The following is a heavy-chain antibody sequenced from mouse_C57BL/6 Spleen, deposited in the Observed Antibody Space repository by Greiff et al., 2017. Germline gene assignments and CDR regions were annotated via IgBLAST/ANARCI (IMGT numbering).Heavy chain of an antibody. V-gene: IGHV3-6*01. Sequence: ESGPGLVKPSQSLSLTCSVTGYSITSGYYWNWIRQFPGNKLEWMGYISYDGSNNYNPSLKNRISITRDTSKNQFFLKLNSVTTEDTATYYCARDYYYGSSRYFDVWGTGTTVTVSS. CDR1: GYSITSGYY. CDR2: ISYDGSN. CDR3: ARDYYYGSSRYFDV. D-gene: IGHD1-1*01. J-gene: IGHJ1*03.